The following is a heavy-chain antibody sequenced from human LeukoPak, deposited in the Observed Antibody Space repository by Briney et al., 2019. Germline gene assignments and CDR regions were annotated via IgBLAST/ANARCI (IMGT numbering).Heavy chain of an antibody. CDR2: MNKDGSEK. CDR3: ATLKYYYDSSGYYYFDY. Sequence: GGSLRLSCAASGFIFSNYWMGWVRQAPGKRPEWVANMNKDGSEKYYADSVKGRFTISRDNAKNSLYLQMNSLRAEDTAVYYCATLKYYYDSSGYYYFDYWGQGTLVTVSS. CDR1: GFIFSNYW. D-gene: IGHD3-22*01. V-gene: IGHV3-7*01. J-gene: IGHJ4*02.